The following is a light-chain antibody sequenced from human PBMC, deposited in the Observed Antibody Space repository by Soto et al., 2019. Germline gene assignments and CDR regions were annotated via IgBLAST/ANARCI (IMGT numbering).Light chain of an antibody. J-gene: IGKJ4*01. CDR3: QQYDSYPLT. CDR2: KAS. V-gene: IGKV1-5*03. CDR1: QSISSW. Sequence: DTQMTQSPSTLSASVGDRVTITCRASQSISSWLAWYQQKPGKAPKLLIYKASTLQSGVPSSFSGGGSGTEFTLTISRLQPDDFATYYCQQYDSYPLTFGGGTKVEIK.